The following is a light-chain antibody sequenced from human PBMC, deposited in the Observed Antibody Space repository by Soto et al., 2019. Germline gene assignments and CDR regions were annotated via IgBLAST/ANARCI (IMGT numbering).Light chain of an antibody. CDR2: KAS. Sequence: DIPVTQSPSTLSASVGDRVTFACRASQTIINMLAWYQQKPGKAPKFLIYKASSLESGVPARFSGSGSGTEFTLTISGLQPDDFATYYCQHYNSYSEAFGQGTKVDI. CDR3: QHYNSYSEA. V-gene: IGKV1-5*03. CDR1: QTIINM. J-gene: IGKJ1*01.